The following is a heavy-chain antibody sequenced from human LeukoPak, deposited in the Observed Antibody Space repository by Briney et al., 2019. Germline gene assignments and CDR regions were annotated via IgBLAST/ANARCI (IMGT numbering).Heavy chain of an antibody. V-gene: IGHV3-21*01. CDR2: ISSSSSYI. J-gene: IGHJ6*02. CDR3: ARVGAAGVYYYYGMDV. CDR1: GFTFSSYS. D-gene: IGHD6-13*01. Sequence: PGGSLRRSCAASGFTFSSYSMNWVRQAPGKGLEWVSSISSSSSYIYYADSVKGRFTISRDNAKNSLYLQMNSLRAEDTAVYYCARVGAAGVYYYYGMDVWGQGTTVTVSS.